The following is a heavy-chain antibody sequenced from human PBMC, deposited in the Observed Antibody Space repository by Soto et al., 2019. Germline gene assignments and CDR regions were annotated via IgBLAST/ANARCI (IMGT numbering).Heavy chain of an antibody. D-gene: IGHD2-8*02. CDR3: ARVTEVGYYYYGMDV. CDR1: GGSFSGYY. CDR2: INHSGST. J-gene: IGHJ6*02. Sequence: SETLSLTCAVYGGSFSGYYWSWIRQPPGKGLEWIGEINHSGSTNYNPSLKSRVTISVDRSKNQFSLKLSSVTAADTAVYYCARVTEVGYYYYGMDVWGQGTTVTVSS. V-gene: IGHV4-34*01.